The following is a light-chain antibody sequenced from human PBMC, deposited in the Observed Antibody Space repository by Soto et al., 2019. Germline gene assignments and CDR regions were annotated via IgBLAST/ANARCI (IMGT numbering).Light chain of an antibody. CDR2: GAS. CDR3: QQYGSSGT. CDR1: QSVTNSF. Sequence: EIVMTQSPSTLSVSPGERATLSCRASQSVTNSFLAWYKQKPGQAPRLLIYGASNRATGIPDRFSGSGSGTDFTLTISRMEPEDFAVYYCQQYGSSGTFGQGTKVDIK. V-gene: IGKV3-20*01. J-gene: IGKJ1*01.